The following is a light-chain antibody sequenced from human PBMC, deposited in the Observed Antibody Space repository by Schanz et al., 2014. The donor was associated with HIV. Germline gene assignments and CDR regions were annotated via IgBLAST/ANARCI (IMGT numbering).Light chain of an antibody. CDR3: QQYSNAPYT. J-gene: IGKJ2*01. V-gene: IGKV3-20*01. CDR2: GAS. Sequence: ETVLTQSPGTLSLSPGERATLSCRASQSVSSNLPWYQQNPGQPPRVLIYGASNRATGVPGRFSGSGSGTDFTLTISSLEPEDFAVYYCQQYSNAPYTFGQGTRLEIK. CDR1: QSVSSN.